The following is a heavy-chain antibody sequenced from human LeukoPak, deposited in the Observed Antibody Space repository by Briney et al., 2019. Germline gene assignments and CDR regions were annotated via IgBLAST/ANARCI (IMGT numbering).Heavy chain of an antibody. Sequence: PSETLSLTCTVSGVSISSGGYYWSWIRQHPGKGLEWIGYIYYSGSTYYNPSLKSRVTISVDTSKNQFSLKLSSVTAADTAVYYCARRLYGDSTYYFDYWGQGTLVTVSS. D-gene: IGHD4-17*01. CDR3: ARRLYGDSTYYFDY. J-gene: IGHJ4*02. CDR1: GVSISSGGYY. V-gene: IGHV4-31*03. CDR2: IYYSGST.